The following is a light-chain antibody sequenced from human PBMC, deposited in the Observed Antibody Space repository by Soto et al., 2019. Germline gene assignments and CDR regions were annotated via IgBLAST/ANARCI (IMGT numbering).Light chain of an antibody. CDR2: EVS. Sequence: QSALTQPPSASGSPGQSVTISCTGTSSDVGGYNYVSWYQQHPGKAPKLMIYEVSKRPSGVPDRFSGSKSGNTASLTVSGRQAEDEADYYCSSYAGSNNPVFGGGTKLTVL. CDR1: SSDVGGYNY. J-gene: IGLJ2*01. CDR3: SSYAGSNNPV. V-gene: IGLV2-8*01.